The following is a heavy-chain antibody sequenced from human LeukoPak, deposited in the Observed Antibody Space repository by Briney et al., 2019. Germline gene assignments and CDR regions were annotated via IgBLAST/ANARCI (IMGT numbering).Heavy chain of an antibody. D-gene: IGHD3-10*01. J-gene: IGHJ5*02. CDR2: INPNSGGT. CDR1: GYTFTGYY. Sequence: VASVKVSCKASGYTFTGYYMHWVRQAPGQGLEWMGWINPNSGGTNYAQKFQGRVTMTRDTSISTAYMELSRLRSDDTAVYYCARWLYYYGSGSYYNEFNWFDPWGQGTLVTVSS. CDR3: ARWLYYYGSGSYYNEFNWFDP. V-gene: IGHV1-2*02.